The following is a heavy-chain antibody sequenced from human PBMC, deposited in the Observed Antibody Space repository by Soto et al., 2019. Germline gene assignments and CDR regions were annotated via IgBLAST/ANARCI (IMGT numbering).Heavy chain of an antibody. CDR2: LYTDDST. V-gene: IGHV3-53*01. CDR3: ARERAASGYILAY. Sequence: EVQLVESGGCLIQPGGSLRLSCVVSGFSVSTKYMTWVRQAPGKGLEWVSVLYTDDSTYYTDSVKGRFTISRDNSKNTLYLQMNSLRADDTAVYYCARERAASGYILAYWGRGTLVTVSS. CDR1: GFSVSTKY. J-gene: IGHJ4*02. D-gene: IGHD3-22*01.